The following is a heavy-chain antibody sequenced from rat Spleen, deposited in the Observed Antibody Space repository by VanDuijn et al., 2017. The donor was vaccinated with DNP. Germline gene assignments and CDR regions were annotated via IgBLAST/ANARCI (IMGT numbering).Heavy chain of an antibody. D-gene: IGHD1-4*01. CDR1: GFTFSNYD. CDR2: ITNSGGST. V-gene: IGHV5S23*01. J-gene: IGHJ2*01. Sequence: EVQLVESGGGLVQPGRSLKLSCAASGFTFSNYDMAWVRQAPTKGLEWVASITNSGGSTYYRDSVKGRFTISRDNAKSTLYLQMNSLRSEDTATYYCARGNYPGINTFDYWGQGVMVTVSS. CDR3: ARGNYPGINTFDY.